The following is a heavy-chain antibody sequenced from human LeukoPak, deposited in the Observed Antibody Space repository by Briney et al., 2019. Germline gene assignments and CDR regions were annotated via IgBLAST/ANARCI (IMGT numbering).Heavy chain of an antibody. CDR3: ARGVGDIVVVPAANAFDI. V-gene: IGHV4-34*01. Sequence: WETLSLTCAVYGGSFSGYYWSWIRQPPGKGLEWIGGINHSGSTNYNPSLQSRVTISVDTYHNQFSLKLTSVTAADTAVYYCARGVGDIVVVPAANAFDIWGQGTMVTVSS. D-gene: IGHD2-2*01. CDR1: GGSFSGYY. CDR2: INHSGST. J-gene: IGHJ3*02.